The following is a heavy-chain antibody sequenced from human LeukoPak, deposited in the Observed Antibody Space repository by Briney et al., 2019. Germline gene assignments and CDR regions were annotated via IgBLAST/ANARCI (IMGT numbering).Heavy chain of an antibody. CDR2: INPSGGST. J-gene: IGHJ4*02. V-gene: IGHV1-46*01. CDR3: AREWVDTGDFDY. CDR1: GYTFTDYY. D-gene: IGHD5-18*01. Sequence: ASVKVSCKASGYTFTDYYIHWVRQAPGQGLKWMGIINPSGGSTSYAQNFQGRVTMTRDTSTNTVYMELSSLRSEDTAVYYCAREWVDTGDFDYWGQGTLVTVSS.